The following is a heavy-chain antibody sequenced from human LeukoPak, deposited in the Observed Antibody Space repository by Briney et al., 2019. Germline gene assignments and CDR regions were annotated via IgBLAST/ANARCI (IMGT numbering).Heavy chain of an antibody. CDR1: GYTFTSYG. D-gene: IGHD6-19*01. CDR2: INPSGGST. J-gene: IGHJ4*02. CDR3: ARDGSGWSHSDY. Sequence: ASVKVSCKASGYTFTSYGISWVRQAPGQGLEWMGIINPSGGSTSYAQKFQGRVTMTRDTSTSTVYMELSSLRSEDTAVYYCARDGSGWSHSDYWGQGTLVTVSS. V-gene: IGHV1-46*01.